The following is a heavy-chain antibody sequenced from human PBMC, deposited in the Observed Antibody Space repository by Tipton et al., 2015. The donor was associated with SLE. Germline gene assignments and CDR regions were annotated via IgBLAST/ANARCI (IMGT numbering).Heavy chain of an antibody. V-gene: IGHV4-38-2*01. J-gene: IGHJ4*02. D-gene: IGHD3-10*01. CDR2: IFHTGDT. CDR1: GFSISSGYY. Sequence: TLSLTCAVSGFSISSGYYWGWIRQPPGKGLEWIGTIFHTGDTYYNPSLKSRVTISVDTSKNQFSLKVNSVTAADTAFYFCARLVDYGSGPRHCDYWGQGTLVTVSS. CDR3: ARLVDYGSGPRHCDY.